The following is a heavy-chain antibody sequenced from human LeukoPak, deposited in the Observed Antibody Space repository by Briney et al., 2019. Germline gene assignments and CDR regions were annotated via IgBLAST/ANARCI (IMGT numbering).Heavy chain of an antibody. Sequence: PGGSLRLSCAASGLTVSSNYMRWVRQAPGKGLEWVSSISSSSSYIYYADSVKGRFTISRDNAKNSLYLQMNSLRAEDTAVYYCARGVYRMDVWGQGTTVTVSS. CDR1: GLTVSSNY. CDR3: ARGVYRMDV. J-gene: IGHJ6*02. V-gene: IGHV3-21*01. CDR2: ISSSSSYI.